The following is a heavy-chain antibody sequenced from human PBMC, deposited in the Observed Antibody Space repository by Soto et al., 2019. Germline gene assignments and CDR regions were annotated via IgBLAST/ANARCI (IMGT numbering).Heavy chain of an antibody. V-gene: IGHV3-21*06. CDR1: GFTFSDEN. J-gene: IGHJ6*02. Sequence: QLVESGGGLVKPGGSLRLSGSASGFTFSDENMSWVRQVPGKGLEWVSGISGGGSYIFYAGSVQGQFSISRDNPKNSLFLEMNSLRVEDTAVYYCARDSDCHSTSCFFPPHVWGQGTTVTVSS. CDR2: ISGGGSYI. D-gene: IGHD2-2*01. CDR3: ARDSDCHSTSCFFPPHV.